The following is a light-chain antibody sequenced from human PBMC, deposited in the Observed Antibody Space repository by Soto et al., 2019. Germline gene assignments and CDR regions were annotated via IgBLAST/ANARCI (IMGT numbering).Light chain of an antibody. CDR1: SSDVGGYNY. V-gene: IGLV2-11*01. CDR2: DVS. Sequence: QSALTQPRSVSGSPGQSVTISCTGTSSDVGGYNYVSWYQQHPGKAPKLMIYDVSKRPSGVPDRFSGSKSGNTASLTISGLQAEDEADYYCCSYAGSSPYVFGTWTKLTVL. CDR3: CSYAGSSPYV. J-gene: IGLJ1*01.